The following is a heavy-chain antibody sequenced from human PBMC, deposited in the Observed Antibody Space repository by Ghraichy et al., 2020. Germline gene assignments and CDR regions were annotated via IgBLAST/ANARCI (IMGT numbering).Heavy chain of an antibody. CDR3: ARGGWYVRYYYYGMDV. J-gene: IGHJ6*02. D-gene: IGHD6-19*01. Sequence: ASVKVSCKASGYTFTSYGISWVRQAPGQGLEWMGWISAYNGNTNYAQKLQGRVTMTTDTSTSTAYMELRSLRSDDTAVYYCARGGWYVRYYYYGMDVWGQGTTVTVSS. V-gene: IGHV1-18*01. CDR1: GYTFTSYG. CDR2: ISAYNGNT.